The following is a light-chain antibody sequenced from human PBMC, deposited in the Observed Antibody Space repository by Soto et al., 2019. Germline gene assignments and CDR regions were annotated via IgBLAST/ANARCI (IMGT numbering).Light chain of an antibody. V-gene: IGKV3-20*01. Sequence: EIVLTQSPGTPSSSPGERATLSCRASQSVSNNYLAWYQQKPGQAPRLLIFGASIRATGIPDRFSGSGSGTDFTLTIRRLEPEDFALYYCQQYGDSRQVTFGGGTKV. CDR2: GAS. J-gene: IGKJ4*01. CDR3: QQYGDSRQVT. CDR1: QSVSNNY.